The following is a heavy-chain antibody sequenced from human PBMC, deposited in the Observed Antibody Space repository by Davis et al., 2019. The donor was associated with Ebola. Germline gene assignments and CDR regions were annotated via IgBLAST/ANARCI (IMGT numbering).Heavy chain of an antibody. CDR3: ARARMITFGGVIVIGGGWFDP. Sequence: GESLKISCAASGFTFNNYGMHWVRQAPGKGLEWVANIKQDGSEKYYVDSVKGRFTISRDNAKNSLYLQMNSLRAEDTAVYYCARARMITFGGVIVIGGGWFDPWGQGTLVTVSS. V-gene: IGHV3-7*01. D-gene: IGHD3-16*02. CDR1: GFTFNNYG. J-gene: IGHJ5*02. CDR2: IKQDGSEK.